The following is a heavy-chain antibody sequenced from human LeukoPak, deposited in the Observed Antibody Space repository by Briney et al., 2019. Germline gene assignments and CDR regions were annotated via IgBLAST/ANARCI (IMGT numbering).Heavy chain of an antibody. CDR3: ARGRGTMVRGVTHYFDY. D-gene: IGHD3-10*01. Sequence: PSETLSLTCTVSGGSVSSGSYYWSWIRQPPGKGLESIGYIYYSGSTNYNPSLKSRVTISVDTSKNQFSLKLSSVTAADTAVYYCARGRGTMVRGVTHYFDYWGQGTLVTVSS. CDR2: IYYSGST. J-gene: IGHJ4*02. V-gene: IGHV4-61*01. CDR1: GGSVSSGSYY.